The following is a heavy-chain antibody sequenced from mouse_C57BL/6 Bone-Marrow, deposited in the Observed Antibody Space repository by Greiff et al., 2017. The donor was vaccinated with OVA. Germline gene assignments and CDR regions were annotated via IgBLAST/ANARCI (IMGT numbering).Heavy chain of an antibody. CDR3: TRDYYGSSY. CDR2: ISDGGSYT. V-gene: IGHV5-4*01. CDR1: GFTFSSYA. D-gene: IGHD1-1*01. J-gene: IGHJ2*01. Sequence: EVQGVESGGGLVKPGGSLKLSCAASGFTFSSYAMSWVRQTPEKRLEWVATISDGGSYTYYPDNVQGRFTISRDNAKNDQYLQISHLKSEDTAKYYCTRDYYGSSYWGQGTTLTVAS.